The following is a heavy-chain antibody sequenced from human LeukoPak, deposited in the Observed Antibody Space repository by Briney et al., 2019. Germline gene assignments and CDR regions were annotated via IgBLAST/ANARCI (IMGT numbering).Heavy chain of an antibody. CDR3: AASDGSFDY. J-gene: IGHJ4*02. CDR2: ISSSSTYI. D-gene: IGHD5-24*01. Sequence: GGSLRLXCVTSGFTISNYNMNWVRRAPGKGLEWVSSISSSSTYIYYADSMKGRFTISRDNAKNSLFLQMNSLSAEDTAVYYCAASDGSFDYWGQGTLVTVSS. CDR1: GFTISNYN. V-gene: IGHV3-21*01.